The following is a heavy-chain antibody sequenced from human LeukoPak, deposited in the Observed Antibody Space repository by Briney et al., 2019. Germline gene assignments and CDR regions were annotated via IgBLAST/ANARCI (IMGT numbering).Heavy chain of an antibody. J-gene: IGHJ4*02. V-gene: IGHV3-7*01. CDR3: AKDFGFGLFGDY. CDR2: IKQDGSEK. Sequence: PGGSLRLSCAASGFTFSSYWMSWVRQAPGKGLEWVANIKQDGSEKYYVDSVKGRFTISRDNSKNTLYLQMNSLRAEDTAVYYCAKDFGFGLFGDYWGQGTLVTVSS. CDR1: GFTFSSYW. D-gene: IGHD3-10*01.